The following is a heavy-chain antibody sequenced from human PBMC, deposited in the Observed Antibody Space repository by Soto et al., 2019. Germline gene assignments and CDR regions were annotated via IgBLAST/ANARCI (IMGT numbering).Heavy chain of an antibody. CDR2: IIPIVTTP. CDR1: GGTFSSYA. J-gene: IGHJ6*02. V-gene: IGHV1-69*06. Sequence: QVRLVQSGAEVKKPGSSVKVSCEASGGTFSSYAVTWVRQAPGQGLEWMGGIIPIVTTPNYAQKFQGRLTISADKSTSTSYMELSSLRSEDTGVYYCARVGYNLWSRYHYSGMDVWGQGTTVIVSS. D-gene: IGHD3-3*01. CDR3: ARVGYNLWSRYHYSGMDV.